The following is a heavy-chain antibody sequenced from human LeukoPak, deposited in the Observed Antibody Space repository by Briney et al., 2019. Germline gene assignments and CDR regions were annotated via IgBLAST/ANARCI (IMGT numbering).Heavy chain of an antibody. Sequence: GGSLRLSCAASGFTFSSYAMSWVRQAPGKGLEWVSYISGDSSTIYYAGSVKGRFIISRDNAKNSLYLQMNSLRDEDTAVYYCARGGYASGNYPSWGQGTLVTVSS. J-gene: IGHJ5*02. D-gene: IGHD3-10*01. CDR3: ARGGYASGNYPS. V-gene: IGHV3-48*02. CDR1: GFTFSSYA. CDR2: ISGDSSTI.